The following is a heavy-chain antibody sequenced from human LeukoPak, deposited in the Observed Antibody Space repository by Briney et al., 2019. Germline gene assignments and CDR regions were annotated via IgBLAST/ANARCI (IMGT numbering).Heavy chain of an antibody. CDR3: ASGYCGGACQLGGVDM. D-gene: IGHD2-21*02. J-gene: IGHJ3*02. Sequence: SETLSLTCTVPGGSISSSSYYWGWIRQPPGKGLEWIGSIYYSGSTYYNPSLKSRVTISVDTSKNQFSLKLSSVTAADTAVYYCASGYCGGACQLGGVDMWGQGTMVTVSS. V-gene: IGHV4-39*07. CDR2: IYYSGST. CDR1: GGSISSSSYY.